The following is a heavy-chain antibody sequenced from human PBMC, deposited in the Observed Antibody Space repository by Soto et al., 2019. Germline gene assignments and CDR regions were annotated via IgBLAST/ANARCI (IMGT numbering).Heavy chain of an antibody. CDR1: GFSFTTYW. J-gene: IGHJ6*02. Sequence: PGESLKISCKGSGFSFTTYWIAWVRQMPGKGLEWMGIIYPGDSKTTYSPSFQGQVTISADKSISTAYLQWSSLKASDTAMYYCARDRGRPDLRDTHYYDSSDLDYGMDVWGQGTTVTVSS. V-gene: IGHV5-51*01. CDR3: ARDRGRPDLRDTHYYDSSDLDYGMDV. D-gene: IGHD3-22*01. CDR2: IYPGDSKT.